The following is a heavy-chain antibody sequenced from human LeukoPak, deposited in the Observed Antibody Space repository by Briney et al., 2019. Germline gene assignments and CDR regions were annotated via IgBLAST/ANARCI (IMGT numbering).Heavy chain of an antibody. CDR3: AKDRVEGKQWLAQFDY. D-gene: IGHD6-19*01. V-gene: IGHV3-23*01. Sequence: SGGSLRLSCAASGFTFSSYAMSWVRQAPEKGLEWVSAISGSGGSTYYADSVKGRFTISRDNSKNTLYLQMNSLRAEDAAVYYCAKDRVEGKQWLAQFDYWGQGTLVTVSS. CDR2: ISGSGGST. J-gene: IGHJ4*02. CDR1: GFTFSSYA.